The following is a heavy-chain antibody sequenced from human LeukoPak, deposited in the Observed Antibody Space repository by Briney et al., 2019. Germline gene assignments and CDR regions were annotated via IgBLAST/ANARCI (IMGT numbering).Heavy chain of an antibody. CDR3: ARVASSGWSFTRAKYYFDY. CDR2: INHSGST. V-gene: IGHV4-34*01. Sequence: SETLSLTCGVYGGSFSGYYWIWIRQPPGKGLEWIGEINHSGSTNYNPSLKSRVTMSLDTSKNQFSLKLSSVTAADTAVYFCARVASSGWSFTRAKYYFDYWGQGTLVSVSS. CDR1: GGSFSGYY. J-gene: IGHJ4*02. D-gene: IGHD6-19*01.